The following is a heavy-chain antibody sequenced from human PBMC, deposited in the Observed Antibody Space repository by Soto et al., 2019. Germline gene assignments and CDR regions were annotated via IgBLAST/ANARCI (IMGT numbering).Heavy chain of an antibody. Sequence: GGALRLSCAASGFTFCRYAMSWVRQAPGKGLEWVSAISGSGGSTYYADSVKGRFTISRDNSKNTLYLQMNSLRAEDTAVYYCAKDRDFWSGYYPSCYFDYWGQGTLVTVSS. CDR3: AKDRDFWSGYYPSCYFDY. V-gene: IGHV3-23*01. CDR2: ISGSGGST. D-gene: IGHD3-3*01. CDR1: GFTFCRYA. J-gene: IGHJ4*02.